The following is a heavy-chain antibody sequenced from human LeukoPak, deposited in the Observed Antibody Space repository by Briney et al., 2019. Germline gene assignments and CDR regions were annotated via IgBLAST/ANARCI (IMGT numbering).Heavy chain of an antibody. D-gene: IGHD3-22*01. J-gene: IGHJ1*01. V-gene: IGHV3-74*01. Sequence: GGSLRLSCAASGFTFSSYWMHWVRQAPGKGLVWVSRIKSDGSTRYADSVKGRFTVSRDNAKNTVSLQMNSLRAEDTGVYYCARAPSEIGGYYPEYFRHWGQGTLVTVSP. CDR3: ARAPSEIGGYYPEYFRH. CDR1: GFTFSSYW. CDR2: IKSDGST.